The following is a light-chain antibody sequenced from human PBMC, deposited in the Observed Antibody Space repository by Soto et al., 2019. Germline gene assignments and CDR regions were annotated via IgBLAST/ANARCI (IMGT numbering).Light chain of an antibody. CDR2: DAS. J-gene: IGKJ1*01. CDR3: QQYDSYSWT. CDR1: HSISTF. Sequence: IQITQSPSTLSSSAGETVSITCLSSHSISTFLAWYQQKPGKAPKLLIFDASSLRSGVPSRFSGSGSGTEFTLTISNLQPDDFATYYCQQYDSYSWTFGQGTKVDIK. V-gene: IGKV1-5*01.